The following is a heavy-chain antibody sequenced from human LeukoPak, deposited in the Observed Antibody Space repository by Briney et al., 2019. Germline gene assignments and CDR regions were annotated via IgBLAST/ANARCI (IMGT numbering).Heavy chain of an antibody. V-gene: IGHV3-7*01. Sequence: PGGSLRLSCAASGFNFSSYTMNWVRQAPGKGLEWVANINQDGSEKYYVDSVKGRLTISRDNAKNSLYLQMNSLRAEDTAIYYCARIGLYYSSRYYFDFWGQGTLVTVSS. CDR1: GFNFSSYT. CDR3: ARIGLYYSSRYYFDF. CDR2: INQDGSEK. J-gene: IGHJ4*02. D-gene: IGHD3-10*01.